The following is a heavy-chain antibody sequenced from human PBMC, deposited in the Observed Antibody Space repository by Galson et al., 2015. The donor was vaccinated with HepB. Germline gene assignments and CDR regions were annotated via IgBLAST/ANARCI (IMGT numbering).Heavy chain of an antibody. J-gene: IGHJ4*02. Sequence: SVKVSCKASGYTFTSYAMHWVRQAPGQRLEWMGWINAGNGNTKYSQKFQGRVTITRDTSASTAYMELSSLRSEDTAVYYCARVTHYDFWSGPRGYLDYWGQGTLVTVSS. CDR1: GYTFTSYA. CDR2: INAGNGNT. D-gene: IGHD3-3*01. CDR3: ARVTHYDFWSGPRGYLDY. V-gene: IGHV1-3*01.